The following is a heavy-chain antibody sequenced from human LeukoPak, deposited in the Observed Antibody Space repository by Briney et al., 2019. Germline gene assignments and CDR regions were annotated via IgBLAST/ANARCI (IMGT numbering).Heavy chain of an antibody. J-gene: IGHJ3*01. V-gene: IGHV3-30*02. CDR1: GFTFRSFG. CDR3: VKGVGTNSNAFDL. D-gene: IGHD1-26*01. CDR2: IRSDGNKI. Sequence: GGSLRLSCAASGFTFRSFGMHWVRQAPGKGLEWVTFIRSDGNKIYYADSVRGRFTISRDNTDNTLHLQMNGLRPEDTALYYCVKGVGTNSNAFDLWGQGTMVTVSS.